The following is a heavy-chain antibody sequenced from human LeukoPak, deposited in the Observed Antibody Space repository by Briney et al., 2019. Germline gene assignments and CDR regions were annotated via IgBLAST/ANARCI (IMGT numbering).Heavy chain of an antibody. J-gene: IGHJ3*02. CDR1: GFTFSSYA. CDR2: ISGSGGST. D-gene: IGHD3-22*01. CDR3: AKGLTYYYDSSGYRGAFDI. V-gene: IGHV3-23*01. Sequence: GGSLRLSCAASGFTFSSYAMSWVRQAPGKGLEWVSAISGSGGSTYYADSVKGRFTISRDNSKNTLYLQMNSLRAVDTAVYYCAKGLTYYYDSSGYRGAFDIWGQGTMVTVSS.